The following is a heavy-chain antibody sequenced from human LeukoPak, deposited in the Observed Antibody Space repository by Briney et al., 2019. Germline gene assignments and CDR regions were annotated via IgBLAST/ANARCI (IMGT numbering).Heavy chain of an antibody. Sequence: SETLSLTCTVSGGSISSSYWSWIRQPPGKGLEWIGYISYIGSTNYNPSLKSRVTVSVDTSRNQFSLKLSSVTAADTAVYYCARVLDGSVDYWGQGTLVTVSS. CDR1: GGSISSSY. J-gene: IGHJ4*02. D-gene: IGHD3-10*01. CDR3: ARVLDGSVDY. CDR2: ISYIGST. V-gene: IGHV4-59*01.